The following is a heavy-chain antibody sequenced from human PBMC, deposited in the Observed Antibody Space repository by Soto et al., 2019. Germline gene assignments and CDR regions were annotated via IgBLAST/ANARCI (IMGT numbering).Heavy chain of an antibody. D-gene: IGHD3-10*02. CDR3: ARQAAMFFDP. Sequence: GESLKISCKGSGYSFTIYCISWVRQMPGKGLEWMGRIDPSDSYTNYSPSFQGHVTISADKSISTAYLQWSSLKASDTAMYYCARQAAMFFDPWGQGTLVTVSS. CDR2: IDPSDSYT. J-gene: IGHJ5*02. V-gene: IGHV5-10-1*01. CDR1: GYSFTIYC.